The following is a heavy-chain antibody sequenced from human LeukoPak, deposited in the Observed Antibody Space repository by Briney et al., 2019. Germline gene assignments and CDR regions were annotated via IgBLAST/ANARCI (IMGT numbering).Heavy chain of an antibody. Sequence: ASVKVSCKVSGYTLTELSMHWVRQAPGKGLEWMGGFDPEDGETIYAQKFQGRVTMTEDTSTDTAYMELGSLRSEDTAVYYCATWRRIVVVPAASTYGMDVWGQGTTVTVSS. CDR3: ATWRRIVVVPAASTYGMDV. CDR2: FDPEDGET. V-gene: IGHV1-24*01. CDR1: GYTLTELS. J-gene: IGHJ6*02. D-gene: IGHD2-2*01.